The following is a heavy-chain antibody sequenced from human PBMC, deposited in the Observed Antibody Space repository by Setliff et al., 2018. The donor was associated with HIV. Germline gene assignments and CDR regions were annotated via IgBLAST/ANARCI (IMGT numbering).Heavy chain of an antibody. V-gene: IGHV4-39*01. Sequence: PSETLSLTCPLSGGSINNSDCNWAWIRQSPGKGLEWIASACYIGSTYYSSLKSRAAISVDTSKNRFSLRLSSVTAADTAIYYCARQVWLSYNHYYYYMDVWGKGTTVTVSS. CDR3: ARQVWLSYNHYYYYMDV. CDR1: GGSINNSDCN. CDR2: ACYIGST. J-gene: IGHJ6*03. D-gene: IGHD1-1*01.